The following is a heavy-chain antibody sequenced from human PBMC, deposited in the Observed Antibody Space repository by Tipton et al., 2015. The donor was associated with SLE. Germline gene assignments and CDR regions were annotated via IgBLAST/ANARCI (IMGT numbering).Heavy chain of an antibody. Sequence: TLSLTCAVYGGSISSSSSYYWAWIRQPPGKGVEWIGEINHRGSTNYNPSLKSRVTISVDTSKNQFSLKLSSVTAADTAVYYCATWASWRGGMDVWGQGTSVTVSS. CDR2: INHRGST. CDR3: ATWASWRGGMDV. J-gene: IGHJ6*02. D-gene: IGHD2-2*01. CDR1: GGSISSSSSYY. V-gene: IGHV4-34*01.